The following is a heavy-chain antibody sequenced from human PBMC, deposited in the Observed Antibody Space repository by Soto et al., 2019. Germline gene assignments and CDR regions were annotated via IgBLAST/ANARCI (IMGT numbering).Heavy chain of an antibody. J-gene: IGHJ6*02. CDR2: INYSGST. CDR1: GGSFSGYY. CDR3: ARRNYFYALDV. Sequence: PSGTLSLTCAVSGGSFSGYYWGWVRQPPGKGLEWVGEINYSGSTNYNPSLKRRVTISVDTSKNQVSLKVTSVTAADTAMYYCARRNYFYALDVWGQGTTVTVSS. V-gene: IGHV4-34*01.